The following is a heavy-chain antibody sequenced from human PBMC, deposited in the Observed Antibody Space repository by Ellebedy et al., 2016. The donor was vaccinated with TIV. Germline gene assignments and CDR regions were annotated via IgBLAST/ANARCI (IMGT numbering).Heavy chain of an antibody. CDR3: EEPGIAVAAWRGY. J-gene: IGHJ4*02. D-gene: IGHD6-19*01. CDR2: IKEDGSVK. Sequence: GESLKISCVASGFTFSNYWMSWVRQAPGKGLEWVANIKEDGSVKDYVDSVKGRFTISRDNAKNSVYLKMHSLRDEDTAVYYCEEPGIAVAAWRGYWGQGTLVTVSS. V-gene: IGHV3-7*01. CDR1: GFTFSNYW.